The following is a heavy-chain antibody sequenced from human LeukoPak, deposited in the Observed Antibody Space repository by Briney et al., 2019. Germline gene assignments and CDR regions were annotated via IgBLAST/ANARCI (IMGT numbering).Heavy chain of an antibody. J-gene: IGHJ6*02. CDR3: ARDGMATPHGMDV. CDR1: GFTFSNYW. CDR2: ISSSSSYI. Sequence: GGSLRLSCAASGFTFSNYWMTWVRQAPGKGLEWVSSISSSSSYIYYADSVKGRFTISRDNAKNSLYLQMNSLRAEDTAVYYCARDGMATPHGMDVWGQGTTVTVSS. D-gene: IGHD5-24*01. V-gene: IGHV3-21*01.